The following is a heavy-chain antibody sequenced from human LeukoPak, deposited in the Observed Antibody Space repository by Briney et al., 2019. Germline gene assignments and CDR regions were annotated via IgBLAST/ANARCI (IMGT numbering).Heavy chain of an antibody. CDR1: GFTFSSYW. CDR3: AKRVGFATYYPPPYYYDSSGYGPFDY. Sequence: GGSLRLSCAASGFTFSSYWMSWVRQAPGKGLEWVANIKQDGSEKYYVVSVKSRFTISRDNSKNTLYLQMDSLRAEDTAVYYCAKRVGFATYYPPPYYYDSSGYGPFDYWGQGTLVTVSS. J-gene: IGHJ4*02. CDR2: IKQDGSEK. D-gene: IGHD3-22*01. V-gene: IGHV3-7*03.